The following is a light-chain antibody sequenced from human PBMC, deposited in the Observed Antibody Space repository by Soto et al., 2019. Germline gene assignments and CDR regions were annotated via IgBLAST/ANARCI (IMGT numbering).Light chain of an antibody. CDR1: QSVSSN. J-gene: IGKJ1*01. CDR2: GAS. V-gene: IGKV3-15*01. Sequence: EIMMTQSPATLSVSPGARATLSFRASQSVSSNFAWFQQKPGQAPRLLIYGASTRATGIPARFSGSGSGTEFTLTISSLQSEDFAVYYCQKYSNWPWTFGQGTTVDIK. CDR3: QKYSNWPWT.